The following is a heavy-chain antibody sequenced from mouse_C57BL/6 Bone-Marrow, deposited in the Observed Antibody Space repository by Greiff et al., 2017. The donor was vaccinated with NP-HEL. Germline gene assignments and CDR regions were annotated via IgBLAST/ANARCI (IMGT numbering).Heavy chain of an antibody. CDR2: IYPGNSDT. J-gene: IGHJ1*03. CDR1: GYTFTSYW. Sequence: EVQVVESGTVLARPGASVKMSCKTSGYTFTSYWMHWVKQRPGQGLEWIGAIYPGNSDTSYNQKFKGKAKLTAVTSASTAYMELSSLTNEDSAVYYCTRWNGSSPSYWYFDVWGTGTTVTVSS. V-gene: IGHV1-5*01. D-gene: IGHD1-1*01. CDR3: TRWNGSSPSYWYFDV.